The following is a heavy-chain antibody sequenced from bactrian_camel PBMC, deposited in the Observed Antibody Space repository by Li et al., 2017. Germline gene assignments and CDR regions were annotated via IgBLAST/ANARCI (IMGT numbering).Heavy chain of an antibody. CDR3: AAKRGCSSWKEYRIFDY. CDR1: RPQPQDTASLYTFDSA. D-gene: IGHD2*01. V-gene: IGHV3S54*01. Sequence: VQLVESGGGSVQAGGSLRLSCEASRPQPQDTASLYTFDSACMGWFRQAPGKEREEVAAVNTATGNAYYSDALKGRVTVSRDSTKNTAYLQMSSLEPEDTAMYYCAAKRGCSSWKEYRIFDYWGQGTQVTVS. CDR2: VNTATGNA. J-gene: IGHJ4*01.